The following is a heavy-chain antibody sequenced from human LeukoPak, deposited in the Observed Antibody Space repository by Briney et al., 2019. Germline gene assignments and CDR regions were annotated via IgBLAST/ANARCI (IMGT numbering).Heavy chain of an antibody. Sequence: ASVKVSCKASGGTFSSYAISWVRQAPGQGLEWMGGIIPIFGTANYAQKFQGRVTITADKSTSTAYMELSSLRSEDTAVYYCARDRVGRGLFDPWGQGTLVTVSS. V-gene: IGHV1-69*06. CDR3: ARDRVGRGLFDP. CDR1: GGTFSSYA. J-gene: IGHJ5*02. CDR2: IIPIFGTA. D-gene: IGHD5-12*01.